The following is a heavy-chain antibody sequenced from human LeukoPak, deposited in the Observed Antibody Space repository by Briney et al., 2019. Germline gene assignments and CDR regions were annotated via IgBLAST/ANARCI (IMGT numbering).Heavy chain of an antibody. CDR1: GGSFTIYQ. D-gene: IGHD4/OR15-4a*01. V-gene: IGHV4-34*01. CDR3: ARGGAADY. CDR2: INRSGST. J-gene: IGHJ4*02. Sequence: PSETLSLTCTVSGGSFTIYQWSWIRQSPEKGLEWIGDINRSGSTDYNPALRSQASISMDTSKNQFSLKLRSVTAADTAVYYCARGGAADYWGQGTLVTVSS.